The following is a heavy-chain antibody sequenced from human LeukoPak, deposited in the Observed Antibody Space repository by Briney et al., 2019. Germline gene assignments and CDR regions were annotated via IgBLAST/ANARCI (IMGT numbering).Heavy chain of an antibody. D-gene: IGHD2-2*02. CDR3: STTLRCTSTSCYTGAFDI. CDR1: GFTVRSNY. CDR2: IYSGGDT. Sequence: GGSLRLSCAASGFTVRSNYMSWVRQAPGKGLEWVSVIYSGGDTYYADSVRGRFTMSRDNSQNTLYLQMNSLRAEDTALYYCSTTLRCTSTSCYTGAFDIWGQGTMVTVTS. V-gene: IGHV3-53*01. J-gene: IGHJ3*02.